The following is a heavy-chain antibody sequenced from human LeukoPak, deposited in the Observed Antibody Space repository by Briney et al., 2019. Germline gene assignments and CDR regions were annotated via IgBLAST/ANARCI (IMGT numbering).Heavy chain of an antibody. CDR2: INHSGST. CDR3: REQLVNGVRGWYFDL. D-gene: IGHD6-6*01. J-gene: IGHJ2*01. V-gene: IGHV4-34*01. Sequence: SETLSLTCAVYGGSFSGYYWSWIRQPPGKGLEWIGEINHSGSTNYNPSLKSRVTISVDTSKNQFSLKLSSVTAAGTAVYYCREQLVNGVRGWYFDLWGRGTLVTVSS. CDR1: GGSFSGYY.